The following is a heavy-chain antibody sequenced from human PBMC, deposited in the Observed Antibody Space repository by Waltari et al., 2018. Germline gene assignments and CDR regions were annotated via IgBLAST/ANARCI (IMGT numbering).Heavy chain of an antibody. CDR3: ARGSFGVVIRSVYYYMDV. D-gene: IGHD3-3*02. Sequence: QVQLQESGPGLVKPSETLSLTCTVSGGSISTYYWTWIRQPPGKGLEWIGYIYYSGSTNYNPSLKSRLTMSVDTSKNQFSLRLSSVTVADTAVYYCARGSFGVVIRSVYYYMDVWGKGTTVTVSS. CDR1: GGSISTYY. V-gene: IGHV4-59*01. J-gene: IGHJ6*03. CDR2: IYYSGST.